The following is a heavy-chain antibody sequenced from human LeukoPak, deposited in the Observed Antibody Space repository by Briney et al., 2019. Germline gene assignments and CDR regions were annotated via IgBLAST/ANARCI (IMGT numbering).Heavy chain of an antibody. Sequence: ASVKVPCKASGYTFTSYYMHWVRQAPGQGLEWMGIINPSGGSTSYAQKFQGRVTMTRDMSTSTVYMELSSLRSEDTAVYYCARVGICSSTSCYRWDAFDIWGQGTMVTVSS. CDR2: INPSGGST. CDR1: GYTFTSYY. V-gene: IGHV1-46*01. D-gene: IGHD2-2*02. CDR3: ARVGICSSTSCYRWDAFDI. J-gene: IGHJ3*02.